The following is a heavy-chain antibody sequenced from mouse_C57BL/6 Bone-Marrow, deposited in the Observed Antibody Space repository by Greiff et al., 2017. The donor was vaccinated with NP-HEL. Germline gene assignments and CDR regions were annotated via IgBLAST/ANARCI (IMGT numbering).Heavy chain of an antibody. V-gene: IGHV1-82*01. CDR1: GYAFSSSW. J-gene: IGHJ2*01. Sequence: VQLQQSGPELVKPGASVKISCKASGYAFSSSWMNWVKQRPGKGLEWIGRIYPGDGDTNYNGKFKGKATLTADKSSSTAYMQLSSLTSEDSAVYFCARGGTTGDFDYCGQGTTLTVSS. CDR2: IYPGDGDT. CDR3: ARGGTTGDFDY. D-gene: IGHD1-1*01.